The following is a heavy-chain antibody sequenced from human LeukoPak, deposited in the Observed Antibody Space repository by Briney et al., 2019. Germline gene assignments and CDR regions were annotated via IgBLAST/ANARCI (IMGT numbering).Heavy chain of an antibody. D-gene: IGHD3-16*01. V-gene: IGHV3-21*01. CDR2: ISSSTIYI. Sequence: VRQAPGXGLEWVSSISSSTIYIYYAASVKGLFTISRDNANNSLYLQMNSLRAEDTAVYYCARDWVYYYYYGMDVWGQGTTVTVSS. CDR3: ARDWVYYYYYGMDV. J-gene: IGHJ6*02.